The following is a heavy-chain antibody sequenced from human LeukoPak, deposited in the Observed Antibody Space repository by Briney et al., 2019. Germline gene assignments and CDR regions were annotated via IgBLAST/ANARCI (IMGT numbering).Heavy chain of an antibody. J-gene: IGHJ3*02. V-gene: IGHV3-23*01. CDR3: AREPNGDYIGAFDM. CDR1: GFTFSAYA. D-gene: IGHD4-17*01. CDR2: IRGGGGSA. Sequence: PGGSLRLSCTASGFTFSAYAMMWVRQAPGKGPEWVSAIRGGGGSAFYADSVKGRFTISRDNSKYTLFLQMNSLRAEGTAVYYCAREPNGDYIGAFDMWGPGTMVTVSS.